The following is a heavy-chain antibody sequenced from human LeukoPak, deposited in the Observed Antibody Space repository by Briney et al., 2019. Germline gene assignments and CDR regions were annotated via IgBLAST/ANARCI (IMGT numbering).Heavy chain of an antibody. V-gene: IGHV3-23*01. J-gene: IGHJ4*02. CDR3: AKIVAISGRPREGFDY. D-gene: IGHD1-26*01. Sequence: GGSLRLSCAAPGFTFSTYAMSWVRQAPGKGLEWVSAISGTGNSPYYGDSVKGRFTISRDNSKNTLYLQMNSLRAEDTAVYYCAKIVAISGRPREGFDYWGQGTLVTVSS. CDR1: GFTFSTYA. CDR2: ISGTGNSP.